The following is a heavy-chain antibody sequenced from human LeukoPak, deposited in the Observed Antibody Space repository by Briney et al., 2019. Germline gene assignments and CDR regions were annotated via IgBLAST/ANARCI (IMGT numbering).Heavy chain of an antibody. CDR3: ARRPFAPKGAFDI. Sequence: ASVKVSCKASGDTFTSYYMHWVRQAPGQGLEWMGIINPSGGSPSYAQKFQGRATMTRDTFTSTVYMELSSLRSEDTAVYYCARRPFAPKGAFDIWGQGTMVTVSS. V-gene: IGHV1-46*01. D-gene: IGHD6-25*01. CDR2: INPSGGSP. J-gene: IGHJ3*02. CDR1: GDTFTSYY.